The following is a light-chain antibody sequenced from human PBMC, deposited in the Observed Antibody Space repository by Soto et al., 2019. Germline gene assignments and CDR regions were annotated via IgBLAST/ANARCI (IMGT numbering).Light chain of an antibody. CDR3: LLSSGGALLV. Sequence: QTVVTQEPSLTVSPGGTVTLTCASSTGAVTSGNFPSWFQQKPGQAPRTLIYTTNNKHSWTPARFSGSLLGDKAALTLSGVQPEDGATFSCLLSSGGALLVFGGGPQLTVL. V-gene: IGLV7-43*01. CDR2: TTN. J-gene: IGLJ3*02. CDR1: TGAVTSGNF.